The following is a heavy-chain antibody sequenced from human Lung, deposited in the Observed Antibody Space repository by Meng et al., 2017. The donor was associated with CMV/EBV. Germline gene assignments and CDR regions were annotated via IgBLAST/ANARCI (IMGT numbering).Heavy chain of an antibody. CDR1: GGSISSGDYY. CDR2: IYYSGNT. D-gene: IGHD2-2*01. J-gene: IGHJ5*02. V-gene: IGHV4-31*03. CDR3: ARDPGGYCRNTNCPRWFDP. Sequence: LRLXCTVSGGSISSGDYYWSWIRQHPGKGLEWIGYIYYSGNTYYSPSLKSRVTVSVDTSKNQFSLKLSSVTAADTAVYYCARDPGGYCRNTNCPRWFDPWGQGTLVPFSS.